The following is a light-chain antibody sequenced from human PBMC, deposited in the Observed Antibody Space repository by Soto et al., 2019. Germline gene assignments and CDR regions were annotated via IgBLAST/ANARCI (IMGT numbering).Light chain of an antibody. J-gene: IGKJ5*01. CDR2: DAS. CDR1: QSVSSH. V-gene: IGKV3-11*01. CDR3: QQGGNWPLT. Sequence: EIVLTQSPATLSLSPGERATVSCRASQSVSSHLAWYQQKRGQAPRLLIYDASSRASGIPARFSGSRSGTDFTLTISSLEPEDFAVYYCQQGGNWPLTFGQGTRLEIK.